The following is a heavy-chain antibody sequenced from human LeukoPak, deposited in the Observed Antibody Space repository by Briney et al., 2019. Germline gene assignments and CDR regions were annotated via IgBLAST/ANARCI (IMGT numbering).Heavy chain of an antibody. Sequence: SVKVSCKASGYSFTAYGITWMRQAPGQGLEWMGRIIPIFGTANYAQKFQGRVTITTDESTSTAYMELSSLRSEDTAVYYCARSYYYDSSGYWRFDYWGQGTLVTVSS. D-gene: IGHD3-22*01. CDR1: GYSFTAYG. CDR2: IIPIFGTA. CDR3: ARSYYYDSSGYWRFDY. V-gene: IGHV1-69*05. J-gene: IGHJ4*02.